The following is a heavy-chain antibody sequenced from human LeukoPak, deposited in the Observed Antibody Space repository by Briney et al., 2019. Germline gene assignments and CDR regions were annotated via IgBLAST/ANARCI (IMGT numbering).Heavy chain of an antibody. CDR3: VKGRCSGSSCYGGDY. Sequence: PGGSLRLSCAASGFTVSSNYMSWVRQAPGKGLEWVSVIYSGGGTYYADSVKGRFTISRDNSKNTLYLQMSSLRAEDTAVYYCVKGRCSGSSCYGGDYWGQGTLVTVSS. CDR1: GFTVSSNY. D-gene: IGHD2-2*01. J-gene: IGHJ4*02. CDR2: IYSGGGT. V-gene: IGHV3-66*01.